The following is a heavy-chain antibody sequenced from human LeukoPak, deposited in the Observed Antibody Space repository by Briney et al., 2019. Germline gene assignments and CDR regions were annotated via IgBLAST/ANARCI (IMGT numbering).Heavy chain of an antibody. CDR1: GYIFTSYW. CDR3: ARFRYSSGWYDAFDI. D-gene: IGHD6-19*01. Sequence: GESLKISCKGSGYIFTSYWIGWVRQMPGKGLEWMGIIYPGDSDTRYSPSFQGQVTISADKSISTAYLQWSSLKASDTAMYYCARFRYSSGWYDAFDIWGQGTMVTVSS. CDR2: IYPGDSDT. J-gene: IGHJ3*02. V-gene: IGHV5-51*01.